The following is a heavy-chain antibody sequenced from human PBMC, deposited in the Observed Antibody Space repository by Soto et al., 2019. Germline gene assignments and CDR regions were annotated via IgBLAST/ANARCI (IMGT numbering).Heavy chain of an antibody. CDR1: GYSFTSYW. CDR2: IYPGDSDT. V-gene: IGHV5-51*01. CDR3: ARQFSTYYYDSSGLAY. J-gene: IGHJ4*02. D-gene: IGHD3-22*01. Sequence: GESLKISCKGSGYSFTSYWIGWVRQMPGKGLEWMGIIYPGDSDTRYSPSFQGQVTISADKSISTAYLQWSSLKASDTAMYYCARQFSTYYYDSSGLAYWGQGTLVTVSS.